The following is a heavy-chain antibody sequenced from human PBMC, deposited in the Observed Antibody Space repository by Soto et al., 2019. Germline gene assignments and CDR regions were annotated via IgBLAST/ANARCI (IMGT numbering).Heavy chain of an antibody. CDR3: ARDDDYPDNGFDY. D-gene: IGHD4-17*01. Sequence: QAPGKGLEWLAVIVREGTEQYYADSVKGRFTICRDNSKNTLYLQMNSLRVDDTAVYYCARDDDYPDNGFDYWGQGTLLTVSS. CDR2: IVREGTEQ. J-gene: IGHJ4*02. V-gene: IGHV3-33*01.